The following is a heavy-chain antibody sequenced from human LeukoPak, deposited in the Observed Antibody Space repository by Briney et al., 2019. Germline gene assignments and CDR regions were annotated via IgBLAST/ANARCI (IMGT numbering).Heavy chain of an antibody. V-gene: IGHV1-2*02. J-gene: IGHJ5*02. CDR2: INPNSGGT. D-gene: IGHD5-18*01. CDR1: GYTFTGYY. CDR3: ARDSAGYSYGTGWFDP. Sequence: ASVKVSCKASGYTFTGYYMHWVRQAPGQGLEWMGWINPNSGGTNYAQKFQGRVTMTRDMSTSTVYMELSSLRSEDTAVYHCARDSAGYSYGTGWFDPWGQGTLVTVSS.